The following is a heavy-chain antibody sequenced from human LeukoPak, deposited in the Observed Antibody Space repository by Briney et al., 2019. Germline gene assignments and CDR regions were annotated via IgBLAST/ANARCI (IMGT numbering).Heavy chain of an antibody. CDR1: GFTFSSYE. J-gene: IGHJ6*02. V-gene: IGHV3-48*03. D-gene: IGHD1-1*01. Sequence: GGSLRLSCAASGFTFSSYEMNWVRQAPGKGLEWVSYISSSGNTIDYADSVKGRFTISRDNAKNSLCLHMNSLRAEDTAVYYCARELERRAPYYYYNMDVWGQGTTVTVSS. CDR2: ISSSGNTI. CDR3: ARELERRAPYYYYNMDV.